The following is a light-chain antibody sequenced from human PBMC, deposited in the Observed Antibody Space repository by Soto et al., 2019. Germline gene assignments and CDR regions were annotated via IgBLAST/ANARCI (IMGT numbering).Light chain of an antibody. CDR3: LLSYSGARLVV. J-gene: IGLJ2*01. Sequence: QAVVTQEPSLTVSPGGTVTLTCGSSTGAVTSGHFPYWFQQKPDQAPRTLIYDATNKHSWTPDRFSGSLLGGKAALTLSGSQPEDEAEYYCLLSYSGARLVVFGGGTKLTVL. V-gene: IGLV7-46*01. CDR1: TGAVTSGHF. CDR2: DAT.